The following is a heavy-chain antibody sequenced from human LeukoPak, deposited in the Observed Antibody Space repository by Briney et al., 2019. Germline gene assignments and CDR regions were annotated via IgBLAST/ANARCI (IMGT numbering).Heavy chain of an antibody. CDR3: ATENLRRFGAWENWFDP. V-gene: IGHV1-24*01. J-gene: IGHJ5*02. Sequence: GASVKVSCKVSGYTLTELSMHWVRQAPGKGLEWMGGFDPEDGETIYAQKFQGRVTMTEDTSTDTAYMELSSLGSEDTAVYYCATENLRRFGAWENWFDPWGQGTLVTVSS. CDR2: FDPEDGET. CDR1: GYTLTELS. D-gene: IGHD3-10*01.